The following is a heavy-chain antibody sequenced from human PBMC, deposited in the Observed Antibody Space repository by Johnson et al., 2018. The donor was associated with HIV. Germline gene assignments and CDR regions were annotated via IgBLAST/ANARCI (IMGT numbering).Heavy chain of an antibody. J-gene: IGHJ3*02. D-gene: IGHD5-18*01. CDR3: AKGWRQLWPTGDGAFDI. Sequence: QVQVVESGGGVVQPGRSLRLSCAASGFTFSSYAMHWVRQAPGKGLEWVAVISYDGSNKYYADSVKGRFTIARDTAKNTLYLQMNSLRTGDTAVYYCAKGWRQLWPTGDGAFDIWGQGTMVTVSS. CDR2: ISYDGSNK. V-gene: IGHV3-30-3*01. CDR1: GFTFSSYA.